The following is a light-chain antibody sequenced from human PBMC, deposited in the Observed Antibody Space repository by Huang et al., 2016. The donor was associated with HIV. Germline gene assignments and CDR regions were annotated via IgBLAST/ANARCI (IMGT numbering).Light chain of an antibody. J-gene: IGKJ2*01. Sequence: DIQMTQSPSTLSASVGDRVTITCRASQSISSWLAWYQQKPGKAPKLLIYKACSLKSWVPSRFSGSGSGTEFTLTISSLQPDYFATYYCQQYKSYSYTFGQGTKLEIK. V-gene: IGKV1-5*03. CDR3: QQYKSYSYT. CDR1: QSISSW. CDR2: KAC.